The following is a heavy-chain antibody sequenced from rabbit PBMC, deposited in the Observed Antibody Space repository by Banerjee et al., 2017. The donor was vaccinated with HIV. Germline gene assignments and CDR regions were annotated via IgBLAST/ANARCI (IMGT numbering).Heavy chain of an antibody. D-gene: IGHD8-1*01. CDR2: IVAGSSGST. CDR3: AVGSSYGGSSYYFQL. J-gene: IGHJ4*01. Sequence: QEQLEESGGDLVKPEGSLTLTCTASGFSFSSSYYMCWVRQAPGKGLEWIGCIVAGSSGSTYYASWVNGRFTISRSTSLNTVDLKMTSLTAADTATYFCAVGSSYGGSSYYFQLWGPGTLVTVS. V-gene: IGHV1S45*01. CDR1: GFSFSSSYY.